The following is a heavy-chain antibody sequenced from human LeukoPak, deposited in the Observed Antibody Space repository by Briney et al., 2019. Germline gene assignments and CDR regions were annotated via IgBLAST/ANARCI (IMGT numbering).Heavy chain of an antibody. Sequence: GGSLRLSCAASGFTFSNYWMHWVRQAPGKGPGWVSRSTSDGTDTGYAASVKGRFTMSRDNAKNTVYLQMNSLSAEDTGVYYCARDLGTATPLDPWGQGPLVSVSP. V-gene: IGHV3-74*01. J-gene: IGHJ5*02. D-gene: IGHD1-1*01. CDR1: GFTFSNYW. CDR2: STSDGTDT. CDR3: ARDLGTATPLDP.